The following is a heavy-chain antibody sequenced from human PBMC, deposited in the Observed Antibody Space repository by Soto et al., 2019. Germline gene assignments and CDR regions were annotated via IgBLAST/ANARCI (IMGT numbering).Heavy chain of an antibody. CDR1: GYSFTSYW. J-gene: IGHJ4*02. V-gene: IGHV5-51*01. Sequence: GESLKISCKGSGYSFTSYWICWVRQMPGKGLEWMXVXYXXXSXTXXXPXXXXQVTISADKSISTAYLQWRSLKASDTPMYYCARPAGYGGNSLFDYWGQGTLVTVSS. CDR2: XYXXXSXT. D-gene: IGHD4-17*01. CDR3: ARPAGYGGNSLFDY.